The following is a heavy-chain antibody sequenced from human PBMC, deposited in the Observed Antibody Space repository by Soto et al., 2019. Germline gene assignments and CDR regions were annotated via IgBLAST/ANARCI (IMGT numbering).Heavy chain of an antibody. J-gene: IGHJ2*01. CDR1: GFTFDDYA. V-gene: IGHV3-9*01. D-gene: IGHD6-19*01. CDR3: AKDSVYSSGWYWYFDL. CDR2: ISWNSGSI. Sequence: GGSLRLSCAASGFTFDDYAMHWVRQAPGKGLEWVSGISWNSGSIGYADSVKGRFTISRDNAKNSLYLQMNSLRAEDTALYYCAKDSVYSSGWYWYFDLWGRGTLVTVSS.